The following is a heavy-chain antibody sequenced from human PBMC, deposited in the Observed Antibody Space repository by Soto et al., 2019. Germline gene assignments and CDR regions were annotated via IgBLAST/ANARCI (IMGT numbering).Heavy chain of an antibody. J-gene: IGHJ5*02. D-gene: IGHD6-19*01. CDR2: IYHSGST. CDR1: GGSVSSGSYH. V-gene: IGHV4-61*01. CDR3: ARLSVAWFDP. Sequence: QEKLQESGPGLVKPSETLSRTCTVSGGSVSSGSYHWGWIRQPPGKGLEWIGYIYHSGSTNYNPSLKSRVTISVDMSKNQFSLSLTSVTAADTAVYCCARLSVAWFDPWGQGTLVTVAS.